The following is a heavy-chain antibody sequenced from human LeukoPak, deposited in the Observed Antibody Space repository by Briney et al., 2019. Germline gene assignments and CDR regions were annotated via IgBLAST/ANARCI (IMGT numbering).Heavy chain of an antibody. CDR1: GYTFTSDG. V-gene: IGHV1-18*01. CDR2: ISAYNGNT. CDR3: ARDLMEWLGTNWFDP. Sequence: ASGKGSCNASGYTFTSDGISWVRPAPGQGLDWMGWISAYNGNTNYAQKLQGRVTMTTDTSTSTAYMELRSLRSDDTAVYYCARDLMEWLGTNWFDPWGQGTLVTVSS. D-gene: IGHD3-3*01. J-gene: IGHJ5*02.